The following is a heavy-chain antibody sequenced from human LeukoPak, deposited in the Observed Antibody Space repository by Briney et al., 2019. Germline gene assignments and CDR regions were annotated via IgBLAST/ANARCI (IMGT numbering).Heavy chain of an antibody. Sequence: PSETLSLTCTVSGGSIRGYYWSWIRQPPGKGLEWIGHIYNSGTTNYNPSLKSRVTILVDTSKNQFSLELSSVTAADTAVYYCVRDSSGWYYFDYWGQGTLVTVSS. CDR2: IYNSGTT. V-gene: IGHV4-59*12. D-gene: IGHD6-19*01. CDR1: GGSIRGYY. J-gene: IGHJ4*02. CDR3: VRDSSGWYYFDY.